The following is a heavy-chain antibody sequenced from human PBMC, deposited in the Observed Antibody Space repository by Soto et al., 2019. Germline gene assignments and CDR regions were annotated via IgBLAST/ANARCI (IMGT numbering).Heavy chain of an antibody. Sequence: PGGSLRLSCAAFGFTFSDYYMSWIRQAPGKGLEWVSYISSSGSTIYYADSVKGRFTISRDNAKNSLYLQMNSLRAEDTAVYYCARFAMGDGYSSSWLKKYYYYYGMDVWGQGTTVTVSS. J-gene: IGHJ6*02. CDR2: ISSSGSTI. D-gene: IGHD6-13*01. CDR3: ARFAMGDGYSSSWLKKYYYYYGMDV. V-gene: IGHV3-11*01. CDR1: GFTFSDYY.